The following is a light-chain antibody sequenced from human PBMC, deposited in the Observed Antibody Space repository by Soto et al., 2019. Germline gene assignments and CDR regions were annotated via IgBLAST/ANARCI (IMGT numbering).Light chain of an antibody. Sequence: QSALTQPASVSGSPGQSITISCTGTSSDVGGYNYVSWYQQHPGKAPKLMIYEVSNRPSGVSNRFSGSKSGNTASLTISGRKAENEAAYYCSSYTSSSPYVFGTGTKLTVL. CDR2: EVS. CDR3: SSYTSSSPYV. J-gene: IGLJ1*01. CDR1: SSDVGGYNY. V-gene: IGLV2-14*01.